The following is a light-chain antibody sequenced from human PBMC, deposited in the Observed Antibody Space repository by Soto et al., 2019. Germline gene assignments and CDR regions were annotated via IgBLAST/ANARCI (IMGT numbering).Light chain of an antibody. Sequence: ETVLTQSPGTLSLSPGERATLSCRASQSVSSNYLVWYQQKPGQAPRLLISGVSTRATGIPDRFSGSGSGTDFTLTIXXXXXXXXAVYYCQQYXXXXXITFG. CDR1: QSVSSNY. CDR3: QQYXXXXXIT. V-gene: IGKV3-20*01. J-gene: IGKJ5*01. CDR2: GVS.